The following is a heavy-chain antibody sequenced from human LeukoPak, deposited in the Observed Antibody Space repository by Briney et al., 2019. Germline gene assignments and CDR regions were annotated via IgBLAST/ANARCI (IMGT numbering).Heavy chain of an antibody. CDR3: AKDCGDLLLYANDAFDI. Sequence: GGSLRLSCAASGFTFSSYGMHWVRQAPGKGLEWVALIRYDGNDKYYADSVKGRFTISRDNSKNTLYLQMNSLRAEDMAVYYCAKDCGDLLLYANDAFDIWGQGTLVTVSS. V-gene: IGHV3-30*02. J-gene: IGHJ3*02. D-gene: IGHD2-2*02. CDR1: GFTFSSYG. CDR2: IRYDGNDK.